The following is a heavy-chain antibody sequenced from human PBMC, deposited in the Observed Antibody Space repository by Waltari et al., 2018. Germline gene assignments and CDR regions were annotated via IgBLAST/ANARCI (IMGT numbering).Heavy chain of an antibody. CDR1: GFTFSGYG. CDR2: ISNSGDST. Sequence: EVQLVESGGGLVQPGGSLRLSCAASGFTFSGYGMSWVRQAPGKGLEWVSVISNSGDSTHYADSVKGRFTISRDKSKNMLYLQMNSLRADDTAVYYCAKAWLFDFLLGDWGQGTLVTVSS. V-gene: IGHV3-23*04. J-gene: IGHJ4*02. D-gene: IGHD2-15*01. CDR3: AKAWLFDFLLGD.